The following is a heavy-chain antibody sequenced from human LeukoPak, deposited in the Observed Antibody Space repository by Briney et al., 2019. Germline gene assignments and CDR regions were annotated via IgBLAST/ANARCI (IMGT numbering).Heavy chain of an antibody. CDR3: ARQVCSSTSCLFDY. CDR2: IYTSGST. D-gene: IGHD2-2*01. Sequence: SETLSLTCTVSGGSISSYYRSWIRQPPGKGLEWIGYIYTSGSTNYNPSLKSRVTISVDTSKNQFSLKLSSVTAADTAVYYCARQVCSSTSCLFDYWGQGTLVTVSS. CDR1: GGSISSYY. V-gene: IGHV4-4*09. J-gene: IGHJ4*02.